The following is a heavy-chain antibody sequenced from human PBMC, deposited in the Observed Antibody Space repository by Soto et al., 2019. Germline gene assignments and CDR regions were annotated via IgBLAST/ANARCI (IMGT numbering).Heavy chain of an antibody. CDR1: GFTFSSYA. CDR3: AKGAEPLTVAGPFGY. Sequence: GGSLRLSCAASGFTFSSYAMSWVRQAPGKGLEWVSAISGSGGSTYYADSVKGRFAISRDNSKNTLYLQMNSLRAEDTAVYYCAKGAEPLTVAGPFGYWGQGTLVTVSS. V-gene: IGHV3-23*01. J-gene: IGHJ4*02. CDR2: ISGSGGST. D-gene: IGHD6-19*01.